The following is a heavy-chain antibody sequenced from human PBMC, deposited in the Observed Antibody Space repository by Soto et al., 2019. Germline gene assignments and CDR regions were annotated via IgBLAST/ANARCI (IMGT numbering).Heavy chain of an antibody. J-gene: IGHJ6*02. CDR3: TREGDTDYDFWSGYSPYGMDV. V-gene: IGHV3-49*04. CDR2: IRSKAYGGTT. CDR1: GFTFGDYA. Sequence: GGSLRLSCTASGFTFGDYAMSWVRQAPGKGLEWVGFIRSKAYGGTTEYAASVKGRFTISRDDSKSIAYLQMNSLKTEDTAVYYCTREGDTDYDFWSGYSPYGMDVWGQGTTVTVSS. D-gene: IGHD3-3*01.